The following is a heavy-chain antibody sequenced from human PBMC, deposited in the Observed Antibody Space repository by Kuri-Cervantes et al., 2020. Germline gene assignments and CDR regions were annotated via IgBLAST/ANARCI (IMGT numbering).Heavy chain of an antibody. CDR2: IWHDGSHQ. CDR3: ARDAGGGYCSSTSCYPYYYYYMDV. J-gene: IGHJ6*03. D-gene: IGHD2-2*01. V-gene: IGHV3-33*01. Sequence: LSLTCVASGFVFGNYAMHWVRQAPGKGLEWVSYIWHDGSHQYYADSVKGRFTVSRDNSKNTLYLQMNSLRAEDTAVYYCARDAGGGYCSSTSCYPYYYYYMDVWGKGTTVTVSS. CDR1: GFVFGNYA.